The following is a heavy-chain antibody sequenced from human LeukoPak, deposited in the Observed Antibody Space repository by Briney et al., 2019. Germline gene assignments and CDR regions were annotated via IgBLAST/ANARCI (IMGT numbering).Heavy chain of an antibody. D-gene: IGHD3-22*01. J-gene: IGHJ4*02. CDR1: GSTFSDCY. Sequence: GGSLRLSCAASGSTFSDCYMSWIRQAPGKGLEWVSYISSSGSTIYYADSVKGRFTISRDNAKNSLYLQMNSLRAEDTAVYYCARIGSGYEDYYFDYWGQGTLVTVSS. CDR3: ARIGSGYEDYYFDY. V-gene: IGHV3-11*01. CDR2: ISSSGSTI.